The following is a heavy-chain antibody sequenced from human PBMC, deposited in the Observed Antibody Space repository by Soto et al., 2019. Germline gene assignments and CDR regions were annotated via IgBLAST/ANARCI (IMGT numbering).Heavy chain of an antibody. D-gene: IGHD3-3*01. V-gene: IGHV4-39*01. CDR1: GGSISSSSYY. J-gene: IGHJ3*02. CDR2: IYYSGST. Sequence: QLQLQESGPGLVKPSETLSLTCTVSGGSISSSSYYWGWIRQPPGKGLEWIGSIYYSGSTYYNPSLKSRVTISVDTSKNQFSLKLSSVTAADTAVYYCARPLGEYDNARDAFDIWGQGTMVTVSS. CDR3: ARPLGEYDNARDAFDI.